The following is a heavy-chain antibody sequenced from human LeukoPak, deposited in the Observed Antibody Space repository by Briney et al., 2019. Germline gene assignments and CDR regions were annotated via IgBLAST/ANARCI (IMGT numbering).Heavy chain of an antibody. CDR2: ISAYNGNT. CDR3: ARTQQLVLRSPLDP. CDR1: GYTFTSYG. Sequence: ASVKVSCKASGYTFTSYGISWVRQAPGQGLEWMGWISAYNGNTNYAQKLQDRVTMTTDTSTSTAYMELRSLRSDDTAVYYCARTQQLVLRSPLDPWGQGTLVTVSS. D-gene: IGHD6-13*01. V-gene: IGHV1-18*01. J-gene: IGHJ5*02.